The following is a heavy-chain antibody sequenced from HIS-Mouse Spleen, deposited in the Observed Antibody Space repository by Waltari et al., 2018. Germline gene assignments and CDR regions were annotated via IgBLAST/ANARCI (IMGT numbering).Heavy chain of an antibody. CDR3: AREIPYSSSWYDWYFDL. Sequence: QLQLQESGPGLVKPSETLSLTCTVSGGSISSSSYYWGWIRQPPGKGLGCIGSIYYSGTTYYNPRLKSRVTISVDTSKNQFSLKLSSVTAADTAVYYCAREIPYSSSWYDWYFDLWGRGTLVTVSS. CDR1: GGSISSSSYY. V-gene: IGHV4-39*07. J-gene: IGHJ2*01. CDR2: IYYSGTT. D-gene: IGHD6-13*01.